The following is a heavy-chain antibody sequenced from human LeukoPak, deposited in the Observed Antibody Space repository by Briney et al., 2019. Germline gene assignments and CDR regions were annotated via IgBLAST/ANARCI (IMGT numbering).Heavy chain of an antibody. V-gene: IGHV3-9*01. Sequence: PGRSLRLSCAASGFRFDDHAMHWVRQAPGKGLEWVSGISWNSLSIAYADSVKGRFTISRDNAKNSLYLQMNSLRAEDTALYYCAKEGFDYWGQGTLVTVSS. CDR2: ISWNSLSI. CDR3: AKEGFDY. J-gene: IGHJ4*02. CDR1: GFRFDDHA.